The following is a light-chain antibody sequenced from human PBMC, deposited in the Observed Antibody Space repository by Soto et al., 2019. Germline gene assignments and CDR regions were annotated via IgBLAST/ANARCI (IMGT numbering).Light chain of an antibody. CDR1: QSVSSN. CDR3: QQYNSYSPA. Sequence: EIVMTQSPATLSVSPGERATLSCRASQSVSSNLAWYQQKPGKPPRLLIFGASTRATGIPARFSGSGSGTEFTLTISSLQPDDFATYYCQQYNSYSPAFGQGTKVDIK. CDR2: GAS. J-gene: IGKJ1*01. V-gene: IGKV3-15*01.